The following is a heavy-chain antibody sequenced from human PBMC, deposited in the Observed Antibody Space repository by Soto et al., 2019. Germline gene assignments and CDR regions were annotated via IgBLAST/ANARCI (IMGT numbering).Heavy chain of an antibody. CDR2: ISYDGSNK. Sequence: GGSLRLSCAASGFTFSSYGMHWVRQAPGKGLEWVAVISYDGSNKYYADSVKGRFTISRDNSKNTLYLQMNSLRAEDTAVYYCAKDLTRGITIFGVVTGDGMDVWGQGTTVTVS. J-gene: IGHJ6*02. CDR3: AKDLTRGITIFGVVTGDGMDV. CDR1: GFTFSSYG. V-gene: IGHV3-30*18. D-gene: IGHD3-3*01.